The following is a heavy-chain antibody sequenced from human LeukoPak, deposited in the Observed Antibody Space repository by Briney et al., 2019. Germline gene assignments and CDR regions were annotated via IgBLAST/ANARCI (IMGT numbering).Heavy chain of an antibody. CDR1: GFTFSSYA. J-gene: IGHJ5*02. CDR2: ISGSGGST. CDR3: AKGCTMLLVGDRFDP. D-gene: IGHD2-15*01. V-gene: IGHV3-23*01. Sequence: GGSLRLSCAASGFTFSSYAMSWVRQAPGKGLEWVSAISGSGGSTYYADSVKGRFTISRDNSKNTLYLQMNSLRAEDTAVYYCAKGCTMLLVGDRFDPWGQGTLVTVSS.